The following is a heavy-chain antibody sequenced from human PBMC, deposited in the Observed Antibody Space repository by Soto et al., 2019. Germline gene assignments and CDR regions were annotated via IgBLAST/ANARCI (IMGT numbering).Heavy chain of an antibody. J-gene: IGHJ4*02. CDR2: INHSGGST. Sequence: GGSLRLSCAASGFPFSGYAMSWVRQAPGKGLEWVSAINHSGGSTYSADSVKGRFTISRDNSKNTLYLQMNSLRADDTAVYYCAKGSANVSPYYFDYWGQGALVTVSS. CDR1: GFPFSGYA. CDR3: AKGSANVSPYYFDY. V-gene: IGHV3-23*01.